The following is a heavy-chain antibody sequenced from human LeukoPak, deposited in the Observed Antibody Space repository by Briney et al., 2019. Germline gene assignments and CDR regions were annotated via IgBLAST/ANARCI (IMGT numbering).Heavy chain of an antibody. V-gene: IGHV1-69*05. CDR3: ASRYTRVWYYTALDY. Sequence: ASVKVSCKASGGTFSSYAISWVRQAPGQGLEWMGRIIPIFGTANYAQKFQGRVTITTDESTSTAYMELSSLRSEDTAVYFCASRYTRVWYYTALDYLGQGTLFTVSS. J-gene: IGHJ4*02. CDR1: GGTFSSYA. CDR2: IIPIFGTA. D-gene: IGHD6-19*01.